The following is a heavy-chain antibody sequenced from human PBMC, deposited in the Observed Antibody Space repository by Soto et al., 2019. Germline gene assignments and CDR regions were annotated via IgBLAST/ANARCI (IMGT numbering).Heavy chain of an antibody. CDR2: IYYSGST. Sequence: SETLSLTCTVSGGSISSSSYYWGWIRQPPGKGLEWIGSIYYSGSTYYNPSLKSRVTISVDTSKNQFSLKLSSMTAADTAVYYCARDEGKIAAAGTYFDYWGQGTLVTVSS. CDR3: ARDEGKIAAAGTYFDY. V-gene: IGHV4-39*07. J-gene: IGHJ4*02. CDR1: GGSISSSSYY. D-gene: IGHD6-13*01.